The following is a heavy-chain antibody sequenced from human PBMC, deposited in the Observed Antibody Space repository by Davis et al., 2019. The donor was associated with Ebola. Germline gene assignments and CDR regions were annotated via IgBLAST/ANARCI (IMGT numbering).Heavy chain of an antibody. CDR1: GFTVSSNY. CDR3: ARDLLTGTTWDY. D-gene: IGHD1-20*01. J-gene: IGHJ4*02. V-gene: IGHV3-11*01. Sequence: GESLKISCAASGFTVSSNYMSWIRQAPGKGLEWVSYITSSGSTIYYADSVKGRFTISRDNAKNSLYLQMNSLRAEDTAVYYCARDLLTGTTWDYWGQGTLVTVSS. CDR2: ITSSGSTI.